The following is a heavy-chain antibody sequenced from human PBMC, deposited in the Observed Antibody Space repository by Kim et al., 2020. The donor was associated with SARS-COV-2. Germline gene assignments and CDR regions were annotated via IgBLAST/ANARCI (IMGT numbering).Heavy chain of an antibody. Sequence: GGSLRLSCAASGFTFSSYGMHWVRQAPGKGLEWVAVISYDGSNKYYADSVKGRFTISRDNSKNTLYLQMNSLRAEDTAVYYCAKDRVRGEHIVVVTAMVCWGQGTLVTVSS. J-gene: IGHJ4*02. CDR1: GFTFSSYG. V-gene: IGHV3-30*18. CDR3: AKDRVRGEHIVVVTAMVC. D-gene: IGHD2-21*02. CDR2: ISYDGSNK.